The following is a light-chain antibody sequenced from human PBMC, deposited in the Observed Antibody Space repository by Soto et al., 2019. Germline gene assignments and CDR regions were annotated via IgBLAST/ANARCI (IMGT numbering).Light chain of an antibody. Sequence: QSVLTQPPSASGTPGQRVTVSCSGSSSNVGINNVFWYQHLPGTAPKLLIYRNNQRPSGVPDRFSCSKSGTSASLTISGLRSEDETDYYCAAWDDSLSGVVFGGGTKLTVL. CDR2: RNN. CDR3: AAWDDSLSGVV. CDR1: SSNVGINN. J-gene: IGLJ2*01. V-gene: IGLV1-47*01.